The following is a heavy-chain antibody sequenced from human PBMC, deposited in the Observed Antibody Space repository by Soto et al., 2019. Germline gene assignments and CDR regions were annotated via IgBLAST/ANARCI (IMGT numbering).Heavy chain of an antibody. D-gene: IGHD5-18*01. J-gene: IGHJ6*02. CDR1: GFTFSSYA. Sequence: GESLKISCAASGFTFSSYAMSWVRQAPGKGLEWVSAISGSGGSTYYADSVKGRFTISRDNSKNTLYLQMNSLRAEDTAVYYCAGEITAMVIYGMDVWGQGTTVTVSS. CDR3: AGEITAMVIYGMDV. V-gene: IGHV3-23*01. CDR2: ISGSGGST.